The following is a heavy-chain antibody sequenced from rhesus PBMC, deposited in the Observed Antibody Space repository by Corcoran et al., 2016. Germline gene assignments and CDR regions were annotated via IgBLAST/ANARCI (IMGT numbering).Heavy chain of an antibody. CDR2: IDHRDTDP. CDR1: GYSFTSYR. D-gene: IGHD5-12*01. V-gene: IGHV5-20*01. J-gene: IGHJ4*01. CDR3: AKLRGYSYSYFSGFDS. Sequence: EVQLVQSGAEVKRPGESLKISCKTSGYSFTSYRISWGRPMPGTVRECMGAIDHRDTDPSSNPSCPGQVPISADQSISTPYLQWNRLKASDTATYYCAKLRGYSYSYFSGFDSWGQGVLVTVSS.